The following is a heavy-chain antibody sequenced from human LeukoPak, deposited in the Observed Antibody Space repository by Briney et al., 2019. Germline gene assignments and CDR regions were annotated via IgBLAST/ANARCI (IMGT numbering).Heavy chain of an antibody. CDR3: AREIPRGATNLDY. CDR2: IDSDGTLT. J-gene: IGHJ4*02. D-gene: IGHD1-26*01. Sequence: PGGSLRLSCAASGFTFDTSWMHWVRQAPGKGLVWVARIDSDGTLTSYVDSVKGRFTISRDNAKNTVYLQMNSLRAEDTAIYYCAREIPRGATNLDYWGQGTLVTVSS. V-gene: IGHV3-74*01. CDR1: GFTFDTSW.